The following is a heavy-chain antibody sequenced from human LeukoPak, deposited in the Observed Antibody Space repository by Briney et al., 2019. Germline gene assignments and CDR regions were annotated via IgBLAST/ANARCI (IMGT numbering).Heavy chain of an antibody. D-gene: IGHD3-22*01. CDR1: GFTFSNYN. CDR3: AREGGAQYYYDSSGYRSHLDY. CDR2: ISSSGSYI. V-gene: IGHV3-21*01. J-gene: IGHJ4*02. Sequence: PGGSLRLSCAVSGFTFSNYNMNWVRQAPGKGLEWVSSISSSGSYIYYADSAKGRFTISRDNAKNSLYLQMNSLRAEDTAVYYCAREGGAQYYYDSSGYRSHLDYWGQGPLGTVS.